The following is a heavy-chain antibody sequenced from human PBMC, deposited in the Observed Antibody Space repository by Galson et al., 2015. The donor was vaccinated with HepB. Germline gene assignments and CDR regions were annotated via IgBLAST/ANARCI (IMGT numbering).Heavy chain of an antibody. Sequence: LSLTCTVSGGSISGRDYFWGWIRQPPGKELEWIGSIHYSGKTYNSSLKSRVTISVDTSKNQFSLRLTSVTAADTAVYFCTRGAYYWGQGTLVTVSS. V-gene: IGHV4-39*02. CDR2: IHYSGKT. J-gene: IGHJ4*02. CDR3: TRGAYY. CDR1: GGSISGRDYF.